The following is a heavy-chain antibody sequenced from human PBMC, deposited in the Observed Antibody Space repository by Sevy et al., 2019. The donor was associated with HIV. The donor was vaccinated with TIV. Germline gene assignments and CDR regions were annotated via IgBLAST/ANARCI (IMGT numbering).Heavy chain of an antibody. V-gene: IGHV1-69*13. Sequence: ASVKVSCKASGGIFRSYGISWVRQAPGQGLEWMGGIIPILGSVNYAQEFQGRVTITADESTQTAYMELSSLRSEDTAVYYCARGGGNGWYYFDYWGQETLVTVSS. CDR2: IIPILGSV. CDR1: GGIFRSYG. CDR3: ARGGGNGWYYFDY. J-gene: IGHJ4*02. D-gene: IGHD6-19*01.